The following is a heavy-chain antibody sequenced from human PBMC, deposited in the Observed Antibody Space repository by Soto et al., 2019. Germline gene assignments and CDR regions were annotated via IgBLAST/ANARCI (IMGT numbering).Heavy chain of an antibody. CDR1: GVSISGSY. CDR3: ARSVALPVAHIGY. J-gene: IGHJ4*02. CDR2: GYYTGSS. V-gene: IGHV4-59*01. D-gene: IGHD2-15*01. Sequence: PSETLSLTCSASGVSISGSYWGWIRQSPWKGLEWLGYGYYTGSSNYSPSLRSRVSISVDTSKKGFSLRVSSVTAADQAVYFCARSVALPVAHIGYWSQGTQVTVSS.